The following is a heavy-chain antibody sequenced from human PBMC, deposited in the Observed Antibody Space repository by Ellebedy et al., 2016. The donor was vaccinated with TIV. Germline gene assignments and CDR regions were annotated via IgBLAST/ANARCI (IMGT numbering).Heavy chain of an antibody. CDR1: GFTFTSYA. J-gene: IGHJ4*02. D-gene: IGHD4-17*01. CDR2: INAGNGNT. V-gene: IGHV1-3*01. Sequence: GGSLRLSXAASGFTFTSYAMHWVRQAPGQRLEWMGWINAGNGNTKYSQKFQGRVTITRDTSASTAYMELSSLRSEDTAVYYCARMDTVKGEDYWGQGTLVTVSS. CDR3: ARMDTVKGEDY.